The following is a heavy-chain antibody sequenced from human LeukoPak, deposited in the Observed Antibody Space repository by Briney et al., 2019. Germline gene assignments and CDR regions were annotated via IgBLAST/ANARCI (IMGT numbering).Heavy chain of an antibody. J-gene: IGHJ4*02. D-gene: IGHD5-12*01. CDR3: ARVLSVGLTGYSGYEAIDY. CDR2: ISSSSSTI. Sequence: GGSLRLSCAASGFTFSSYSMNWVRQAPGKGLEWVSYISSSSSTIYYADSVKGRFTISRDNAKSSLYLQMNSLRAEDTAVYYCARVLSVGLTGYSGYEAIDYWGQGTLVTVSS. CDR1: GFTFSSYS. V-gene: IGHV3-48*01.